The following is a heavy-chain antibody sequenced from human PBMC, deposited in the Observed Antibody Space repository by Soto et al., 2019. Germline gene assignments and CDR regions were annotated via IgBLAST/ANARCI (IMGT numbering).Heavy chain of an antibody. D-gene: IGHD4-17*01. CDR3: ERDSQGDYDGYYFDY. J-gene: IGHJ4*02. Sequence: VASVKVSCKASGYTFSNYGITWVRQAPGQGLEWMGWISGYNENTEYAQKFQDRVTMTLDTSTNTAYMELRGLRSDDTAIFYCERDSQGDYDGYYFDYWGQGPLVTVYS. CDR2: ISGYNENT. V-gene: IGHV1-18*01. CDR1: GYTFSNYG.